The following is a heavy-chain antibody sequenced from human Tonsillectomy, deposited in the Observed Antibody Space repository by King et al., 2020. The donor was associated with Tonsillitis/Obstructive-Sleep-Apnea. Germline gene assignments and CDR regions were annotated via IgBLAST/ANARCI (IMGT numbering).Heavy chain of an antibody. CDR3: AREGAPGGDNWFDP. Sequence: MQLQESGPGMAKPSQTLSLTCTVSGGSISSGDCFWSWIRQHPGKGLEWIGYIYYSGSTYYNPSLKSRVTISVDTSKNQFSLKLNSVTAADTAVYYCAREGAPGGDNWFDPWGQGTLVSVSS. J-gene: IGHJ5*02. V-gene: IGHV4-31*03. CDR1: GGSISSGDCF. CDR2: IYYSGST. D-gene: IGHD3-10*01.